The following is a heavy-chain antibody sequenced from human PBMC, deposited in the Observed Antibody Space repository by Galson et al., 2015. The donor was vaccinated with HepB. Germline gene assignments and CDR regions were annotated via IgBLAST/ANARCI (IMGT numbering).Heavy chain of an antibody. V-gene: IGHV3-7*01. D-gene: IGHD2-21*02. CDR1: GFTFNNYW. Sequence: SLRLSCAASGFTFNNYWMSWVRQAPRKGLEWVANIKQDGSEKYLVDSVKGRFTISRDNAKNSLYLQMNSLRAEDTAVYYCARDLDTRAYCGGDCYPGFWGQGTLVTVSS. CDR2: IKQDGSEK. CDR3: ARDLDTRAYCGGDCYPGF. J-gene: IGHJ4*02.